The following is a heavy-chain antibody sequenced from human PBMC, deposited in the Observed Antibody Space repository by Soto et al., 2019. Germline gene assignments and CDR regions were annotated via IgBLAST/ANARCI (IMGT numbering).Heavy chain of an antibody. CDR2: INPKSGGT. V-gene: IGHV1-2*02. D-gene: IGHD3-22*01. Sequence: ASVKVSCKTSGYTFSAYYMHWVRQAPGQGLEWMGWINPKSGGTLYAQKFQGRVTMTRDTSISTAYMELSRLRAEDTAVYYCAKSRYSDSSGDYYDFWGQGTLVTVSS. CDR1: GYTFSAYY. CDR3: AKSRYSDSSGDYYDF. J-gene: IGHJ4*02.